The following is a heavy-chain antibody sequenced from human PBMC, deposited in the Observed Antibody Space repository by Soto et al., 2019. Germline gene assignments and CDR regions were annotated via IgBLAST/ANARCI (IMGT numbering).Heavy chain of an antibody. CDR3: ARGGYXDNSWGKLSHYGLDV. Sequence: QVQLAQSANEVKKPGASVRVSXXXAGXXFIRYGIAWVRQAPGQGLEWMGWISPYNDYTVYAQKFQGRVSMTADTSTRTVYMNLRGLKSDDTAVYYCARGGYXDNSWGKLSHYGLDVWGQGTSVSVSS. CDR2: ISPYNDYT. J-gene: IGHJ6*02. CDR1: GXXFIRYG. V-gene: IGHV1-18*01. D-gene: IGHD3-16*01.